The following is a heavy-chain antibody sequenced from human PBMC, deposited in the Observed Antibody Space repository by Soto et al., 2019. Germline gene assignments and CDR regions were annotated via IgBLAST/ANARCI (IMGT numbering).Heavy chain of an antibody. J-gene: IGHJ4*02. CDR2: ITDSGGST. CDR1: GFTFSSYA. CDR3: AKYKGVIHHLMFDC. V-gene: IGHV3-23*01. D-gene: IGHD2-21*01. Sequence: GGSLRLSCAASGFTFSSYAMSWVRQAPGKGPEWVSSITDSGGSTFYADSVKGRLTTSRDNSKSTLYLQMNSLRAEDTAVYYCAKYKGVIHHLMFDCWGQGTLVTVSS.